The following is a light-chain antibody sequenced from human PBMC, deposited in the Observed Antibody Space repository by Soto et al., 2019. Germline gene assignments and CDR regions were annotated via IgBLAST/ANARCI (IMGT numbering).Light chain of an antibody. J-gene: IGKJ1*01. V-gene: IGKV1-39*01. CDR1: QSISSY. CDR2: AAS. Sequence: DIQMTQSPSSLSASVGDRVIITCRASQSISSYLNWYQQKPGKAPKLLIYAASSLQSGVPSRFRGSGSGKDFTLTISSLQPEDFATYFCQQSYSTPRTFGQGTKMEVK. CDR3: QQSYSTPRT.